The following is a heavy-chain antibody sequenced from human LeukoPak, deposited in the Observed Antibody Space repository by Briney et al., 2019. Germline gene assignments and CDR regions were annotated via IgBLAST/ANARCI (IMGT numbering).Heavy chain of an antibody. D-gene: IGHD2-15*01. CDR2: FDPEDGET. Sequence: ASVKVSCKVSGHTLTELSMHWVRQAPGKGLEWMGGFDPEDGETIYAQKFQGRVTMTEDTSTDTAYMELSSLRSEDTAVYYCATPANLYCSGGSCYDYWGQGTLVTVSS. CDR3: ATPANLYCSGGSCYDY. V-gene: IGHV1-24*01. J-gene: IGHJ4*02. CDR1: GHTLTELS.